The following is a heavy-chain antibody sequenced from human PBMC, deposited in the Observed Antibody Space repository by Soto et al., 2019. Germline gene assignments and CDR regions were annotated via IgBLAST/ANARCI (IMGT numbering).Heavy chain of an antibody. V-gene: IGHV1-3*01. CDR1: GYTFTSYA. J-gene: IGHJ4*02. Sequence: EASVKVSCKASGYTFTSYAMHWVRQAPGQRLEWMGWINAGNGNTKYSQKFQGRVTITRDTSASTAYMELSSLRSEDTAVYYCARMDRWLEGFDYWGQGTLVTVSS. D-gene: IGHD6-19*01. CDR3: ARMDRWLEGFDY. CDR2: INAGNGNT.